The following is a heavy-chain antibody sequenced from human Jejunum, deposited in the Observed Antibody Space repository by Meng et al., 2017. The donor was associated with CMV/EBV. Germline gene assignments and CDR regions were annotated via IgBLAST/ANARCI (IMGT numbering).Heavy chain of an antibody. V-gene: IGHV4-4*02. CDR3: TRNGPYALDH. D-gene: IGHD2-2*01. CDR2: IEYRSGT. CDR1: GIVISDGYW. Sequence: TCDVSGIVISDGYWWGWVRQSQSKGLEWIGEIEYRSGTNYNPSLKSRVTMSVDKSKNQFSLQLTSMTAADTAVYYCTRNGPYALDHWGQGALVTVSS. J-gene: IGHJ4*02.